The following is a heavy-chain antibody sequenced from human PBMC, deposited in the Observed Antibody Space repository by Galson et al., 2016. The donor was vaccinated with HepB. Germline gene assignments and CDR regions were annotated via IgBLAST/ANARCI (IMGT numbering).Heavy chain of an antibody. D-gene: IGHD3-10*01. J-gene: IGHJ4*02. CDR2: IYHRGTT. V-gene: IGHV4-4*02. CDR3: AREGHYYGAGQLDS. Sequence: SETLSLTCTVSGGSISSSNWWTWVRQSPGRGLEWIGDIYHRGTTRYNPSLQNRVNMFLDTSNNQFSLKLYFVTAADTAIYFCAREGHYYGAGQLDSWGQGILVSVSA. CDR1: GGSISSSNW.